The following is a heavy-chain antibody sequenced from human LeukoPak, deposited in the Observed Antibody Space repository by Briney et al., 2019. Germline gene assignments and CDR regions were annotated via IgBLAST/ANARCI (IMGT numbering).Heavy chain of an antibody. CDR3: ARRQSLYARHPLAYFDY. Sequence: PSETLSLTCTVSGGSISSSSYYWGWIRQPPGKGLEWIGSIYYSGSTYYNPSLKSRVTISVDTSKNQFSLKLSSVTAADTAVYYCARRQSLYARHPLAYFDYWGQGTLVTVSS. CDR1: GGSISSSSYY. CDR2: IYYSGST. J-gene: IGHJ4*02. V-gene: IGHV4-39*01. D-gene: IGHD3-3*02.